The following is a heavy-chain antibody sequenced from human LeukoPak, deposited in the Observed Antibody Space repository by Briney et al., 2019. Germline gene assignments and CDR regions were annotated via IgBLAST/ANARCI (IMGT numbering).Heavy chain of an antibody. D-gene: IGHD6-19*01. J-gene: IGHJ6*03. CDR2: ISGSGDST. V-gene: IGHV3-23*01. CDR1: GFTFSSYV. Sequence: PGGSLRLSCAASGFTFSSYVMSWVRQAPGKGLEWVSGISGSGDSTYYADSVKGRFTISRDNSKNRLYLQMNSLRAEDTAVYYCAKGDSGPIAYYYYYMDVWGKGTTVTVSS. CDR3: AKGDSGPIAYYYYYMDV.